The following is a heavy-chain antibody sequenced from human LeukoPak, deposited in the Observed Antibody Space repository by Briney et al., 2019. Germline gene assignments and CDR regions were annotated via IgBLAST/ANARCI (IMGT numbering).Heavy chain of an antibody. Sequence: GGCLRLSCATSGFIFSDYYMDWVRQAPGKGLEWVGRSRNKANSYTTEFAASVRGRFAISRDDSKNSLYLQMNNLKTEDTAVYYCATSGTLSGSYYIDFWGQGTLVTVSS. D-gene: IGHD3-22*01. J-gene: IGHJ4*02. CDR3: ATSGTLSGSYYIDF. CDR2: SRNKANSYTT. CDR1: GFIFSDYY. V-gene: IGHV3-72*01.